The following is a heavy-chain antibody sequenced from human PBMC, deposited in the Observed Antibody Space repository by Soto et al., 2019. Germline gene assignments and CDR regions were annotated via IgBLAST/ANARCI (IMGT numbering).Heavy chain of an antibody. CDR2: ISSSSSYI. D-gene: IGHD6-13*01. Sequence: EVQLVESGGGLVKPGGSLRLSCAASGFTFSSYSMNWVRQAPGKGLEWVSSISSSSSYIYYADSVKGRFTISRDNAKNSLYLQMNSLRAEDTAVYYCARGFHSSSWYFFDWGQGTLVTVSS. J-gene: IGHJ4*02. V-gene: IGHV3-21*01. CDR3: ARGFHSSSWYFFD. CDR1: GFTFSSYS.